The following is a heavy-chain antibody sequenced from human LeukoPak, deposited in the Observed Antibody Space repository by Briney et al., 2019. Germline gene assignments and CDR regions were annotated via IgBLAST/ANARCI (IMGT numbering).Heavy chain of an antibody. CDR2: VYPGDSYT. D-gene: IGHD4-23*01. V-gene: IGHV5-51*01. CDR1: GYSFTSYW. J-gene: IGHJ4*02. Sequence: GESLKISCKGSGYSFTSYWIGWVRQMPGKGLEWMGLVYPGDSYTIYSPSFQGQVTISADKSISTAYLHYSSLKASDTAMYYCARLLYGDNQYYFDYWGRGALVTVSS. CDR3: ARLLYGDNQYYFDY.